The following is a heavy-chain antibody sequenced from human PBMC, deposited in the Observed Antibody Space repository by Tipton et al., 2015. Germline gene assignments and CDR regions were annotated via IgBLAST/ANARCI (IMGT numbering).Heavy chain of an antibody. CDR2: IYYSGST. CDR1: GGSFSDYY. V-gene: IGHV4-59*01. J-gene: IGHJ4*02. Sequence: TLSLTCTVSGGSFSDYYWSWIRQSPGEGLEWIGYIYYSGSTNYNPSLESRVSISVDTSKTQFSLEMRSVTATDTAVYYCACQDYDSLTRDYQTVDYWGQGTLVSVSS. D-gene: IGHD3-9*01. CDR3: ACQDYDSLTRDYQTVDY.